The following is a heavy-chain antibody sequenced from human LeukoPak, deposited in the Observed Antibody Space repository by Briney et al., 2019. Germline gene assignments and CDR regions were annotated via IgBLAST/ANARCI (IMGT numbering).Heavy chain of an antibody. CDR1: GYTFTGYY. CDR3: ARDQYYYGSGRKFDP. V-gene: IGHV1-2*02. CDR2: INPNSGGT. J-gene: IGHJ5*02. Sequence: GASVKVSCKASGYTFTGYYMHWVRQAPGQGLEWMGWINPNSGGTNYAQKFQGRVTMTRDTSISTAYMELSRLRSDDTAVYYCARDQYYYGSGRKFDPWGQGTLVTVSS. D-gene: IGHD3-10*01.